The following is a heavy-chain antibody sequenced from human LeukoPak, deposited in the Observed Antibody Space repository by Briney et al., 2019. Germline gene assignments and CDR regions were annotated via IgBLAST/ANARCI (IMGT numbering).Heavy chain of an antibody. V-gene: IGHV3-7*01. Sequence: GGSLRLSCAASGFTFSNYWMSWVRQAPGKGLEWVANIKQDGSEKYYVDSVKGRFTVSRDNAQNSLYLQMNSLRAEDTAVYYCARDLAVTGKDYYYYGMDVWGQGTTVTVSS. CDR1: GFTFSNYW. CDR3: ARDLAVTGKDYYYYGMDV. J-gene: IGHJ6*02. CDR2: IKQDGSEK. D-gene: IGHD1-20*01.